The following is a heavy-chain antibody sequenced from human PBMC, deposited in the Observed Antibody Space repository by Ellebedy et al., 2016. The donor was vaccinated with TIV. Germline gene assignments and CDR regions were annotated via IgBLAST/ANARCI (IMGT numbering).Heavy chain of an antibody. J-gene: IGHJ4*02. Sequence: GESLKISXTASGFNFSNYAMSWVRQAPGKGLQWVSSLSGCGRTTFYADSVKGRFTISRDNSKNLLYLQMNSLRAEDSAIYYCAKEQGFGSGTPCDCWGQGTLVTVSS. CDR1: GFNFSNYA. CDR2: LSGCGRTT. D-gene: IGHD3-10*01. CDR3: AKEQGFGSGTPCDC. V-gene: IGHV3-23*01.